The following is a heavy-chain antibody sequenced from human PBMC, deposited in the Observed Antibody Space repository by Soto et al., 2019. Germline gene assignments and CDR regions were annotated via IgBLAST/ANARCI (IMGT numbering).Heavy chain of an antibody. CDR1: GFTFRSFT. V-gene: IGHV3-21*06. CDR3: ARESEDLTSNFDY. Sequence: GGSLRLSCAASGFTFRSFTMNWVRQAPGKGLEWVSTISSNSAYIYYGDSMKGRFTISRDNAKNSLYLEMNSLRAEDTAVYYCARESEDLTSNFDYWGQGTLVTVSS. CDR2: ISSNSAYI. J-gene: IGHJ4*02.